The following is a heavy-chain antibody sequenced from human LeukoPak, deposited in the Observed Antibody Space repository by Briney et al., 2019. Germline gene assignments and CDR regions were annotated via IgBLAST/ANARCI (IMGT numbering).Heavy chain of an antibody. CDR3: ARVYRSSSGYGFDF. CDR2: IKQDGSEK. V-gene: IGHV3-7*01. J-gene: IGHJ4*02. CDR1: GFTFSSYW. D-gene: IGHD6-13*01. Sequence: GGSLRLSCAASGFTFSSYWMSWVRQAPGKGLEWVANIKQDGSEKYYVDSVKGRSTVSRDNAKNSLYLQMNSLRAEDTAVYYCARVYRSSSGYGFDFWGQGTLVTVSS.